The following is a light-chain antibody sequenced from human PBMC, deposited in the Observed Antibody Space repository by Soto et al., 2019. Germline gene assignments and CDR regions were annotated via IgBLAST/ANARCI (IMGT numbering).Light chain of an antibody. V-gene: IGLV2-14*01. Sequence: QSVLTQPASVAGSPGQSITISCTGTSSDVGGYNYVSWYQQHPGKAPKLIIFEVSNRPSGVSVRVSGSKSGNTASLTISGLQAEDEADFYCSSYATSSTLPYVXGTGTKVT. CDR1: SSDVGGYNY. J-gene: IGLJ1*01. CDR3: SSYATSSTLPYV. CDR2: EVS.